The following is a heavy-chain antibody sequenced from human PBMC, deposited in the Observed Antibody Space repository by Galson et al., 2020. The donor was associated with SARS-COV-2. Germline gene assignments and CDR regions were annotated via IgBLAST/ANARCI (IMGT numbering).Heavy chain of an antibody. V-gene: IGHV3-33*08. CDR1: GASVDRYG. Sequence: EGALKLSCPARGASVDRYGSNCHRQDPGNGLEWEAVAYPDGMKTAYADSVKGRFIISRDDSDNTTFLQMTALRADDTATYFCARDAGGTVAGPLDYWGRGTLVTVSS. CDR3: ARDAGGTVAGPLDY. CDR2: AYPDGMKT. D-gene: IGHD6-19*01. J-gene: IGHJ4*02.